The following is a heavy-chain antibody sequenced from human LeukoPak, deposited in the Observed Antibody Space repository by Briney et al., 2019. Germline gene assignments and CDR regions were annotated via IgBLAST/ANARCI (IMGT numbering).Heavy chain of an antibody. J-gene: IGHJ3*02. D-gene: IGHD6-13*01. CDR3: AKDPTFIPAVSQEPNAFDI. CDR1: GLTFAGYD. V-gene: IGHV3-23*01. Sequence: GGSLRLSCAASGLTFAGYDMSWVRQAPGKGLEWVSAISGSGGSTYYADSVKGRFTISRDNSKNTLYLQMNSLRAEDTAVYYCAKDPTFIPAVSQEPNAFDIWGQGTMVTVSS. CDR2: ISGSGGST.